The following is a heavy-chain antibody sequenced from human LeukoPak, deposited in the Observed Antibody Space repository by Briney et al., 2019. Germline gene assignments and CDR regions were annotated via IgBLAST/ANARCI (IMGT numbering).Heavy chain of an antibody. J-gene: IGHJ4*02. CDR1: GYTFTGYY. D-gene: IGHD6-6*01. V-gene: IGHV1-2*02. Sequence: ASVKVSCKASGYTFTGYYMHWVRQAPGQGLEWMGWINPNSGGTNYAQKFQGRVTMTRDTSISTAYMELSRLRSDDTAVYYCARDSVPYSSSQNLDYWGQGTLVTVSS. CDR2: INPNSGGT. CDR3: ARDSVPYSSSQNLDY.